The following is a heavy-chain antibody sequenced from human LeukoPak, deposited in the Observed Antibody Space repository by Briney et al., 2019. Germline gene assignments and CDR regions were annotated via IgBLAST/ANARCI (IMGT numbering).Heavy chain of an antibody. CDR3: AKNRHSSSFYYFDY. V-gene: IGHV3-30*02. CDR1: GFTFSSYG. D-gene: IGHD6-13*01. Sequence: GGSLRLSCAASGFTFSSYGMHWVRQAPGKGLEWVTFIRYDGSNKYYADSVKGRFTVSRDNSKNTLYLQMNSLRAEGTAVYYCAKNRHSSSFYYFDYWGQGSLVTVSS. J-gene: IGHJ4*02. CDR2: IRYDGSNK.